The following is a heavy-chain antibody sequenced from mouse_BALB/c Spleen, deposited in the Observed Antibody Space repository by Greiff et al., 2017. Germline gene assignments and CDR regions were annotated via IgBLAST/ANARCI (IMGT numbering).Heavy chain of an antibody. V-gene: IGHV1-5*01. CDR1: GYSFTSYW. CDR3: TKNYCGSSLCAY. J-gene: IGHJ3*01. Sequence: EVQLQESGTVLARPGASVKMSCKASGYSFTSYWMHWVKQRPGQGLEWIGAIYPGNSDTSYNQKFKGKAKLTAVTSASTAYMELSSLTNEDSAVYYCTKNYCGSSLCAYWGQGTLVTVSA. CDR2: IYPGNSDT. D-gene: IGHD1-1*01.